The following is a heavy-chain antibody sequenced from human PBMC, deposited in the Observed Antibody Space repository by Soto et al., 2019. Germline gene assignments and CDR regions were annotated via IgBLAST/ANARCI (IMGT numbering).Heavy chain of an antibody. CDR1: GFTFSTYG. CDR2: ISYDGSNK. D-gene: IGHD4-17*01. Sequence: QVQLVESGGGVVQPGRSLRLSCAASGFTFSTYGMQWVRQAPGKGLEWVAVISYDGSNKYYADSVKGRFTISRDNSKNTLYLQMNGLRAEDMAVYYCAKGGYGDGGVIDYWGQGTLVTVSS. J-gene: IGHJ4*02. V-gene: IGHV3-30*18. CDR3: AKGGYGDGGVIDY.